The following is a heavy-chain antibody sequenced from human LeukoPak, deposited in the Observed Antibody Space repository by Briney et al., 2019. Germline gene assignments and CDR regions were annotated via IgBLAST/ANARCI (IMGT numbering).Heavy chain of an antibody. CDR1: GFIIRTYW. J-gene: IGHJ4*02. Sequence: NPGGSLRLSCAASGFIIRTYWMTWVRQAPGKGLEWVANIGEDESETNYVDSVKGRFTISRDNTNNSLFLQMNSLRAEDTAIYYCARLKAGNWGQGTLVSVSS. CDR2: IGEDESET. V-gene: IGHV3-7*03. CDR3: ARLKAGN.